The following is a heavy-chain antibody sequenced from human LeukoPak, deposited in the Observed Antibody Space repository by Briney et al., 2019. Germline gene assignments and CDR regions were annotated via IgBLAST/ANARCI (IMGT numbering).Heavy chain of an antibody. CDR2: IKSKTDGGTT. CDR1: GFTFSNAW. J-gene: IGHJ4*02. V-gene: IGHV3-15*01. D-gene: IGHD5-18*01. Sequence: KPGGSLRLSCAASGFTFSNAWMSWVRQAPGKGLEWVGRIKSKTDGGTTDYAAPVKGRFTISRDDSKNTLYLQMNSLKTEDTAVYYCTTDRVTAMGKYYFDYWGQGTLVTVSS. CDR3: TTDRVTAMGKYYFDY.